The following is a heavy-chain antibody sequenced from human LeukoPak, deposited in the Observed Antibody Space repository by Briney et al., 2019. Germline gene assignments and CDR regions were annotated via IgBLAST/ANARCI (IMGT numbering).Heavy chain of an antibody. CDR1: GYTFTSYF. J-gene: IGHJ3*02. CDR3: ARVLEKYSDRSGYDAFDI. CDR2: INCSGGST. V-gene: IGHV1-46*01. Sequence: EASVKVSCKASGYTFTSYFIHWVRQAPGQGLEWMGIINCSGGSTSYAQKFQGRVTMTRDTSTSTVYMELSSLRSEDTAVYYRARVLEKYSDRSGYDAFDIWGQGTMGNVSS. D-gene: IGHD3-22*01.